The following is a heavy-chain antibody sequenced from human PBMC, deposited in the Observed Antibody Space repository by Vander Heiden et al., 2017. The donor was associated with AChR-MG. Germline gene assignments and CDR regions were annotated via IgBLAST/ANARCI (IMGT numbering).Heavy chain of an antibody. Sequence: QVQLQESGPGLVKPSETLAPTCTVPGGSIISYYWSWIRQPPGKGLEWIGYIYYSGSTNYNPSLKSRVTISVDTSKNQCSLKLNSVTAADTAVYYCARESYYDSSGYYYFDYWGQGTLVTVSS. CDR1: GGSIISYY. J-gene: IGHJ4*02. D-gene: IGHD3-22*01. V-gene: IGHV4-59*01. CDR2: IYYSGST. CDR3: ARESYYDSSGYYYFDY.